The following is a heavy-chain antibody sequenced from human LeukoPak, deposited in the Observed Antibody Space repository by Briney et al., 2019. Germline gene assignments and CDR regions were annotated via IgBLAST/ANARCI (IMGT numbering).Heavy chain of an antibody. D-gene: IGHD3-10*01. CDR3: ARRDITMVRGVINNAFDI. CDR1: GYSFTSYW. Sequence: GESLKISCKGSGYSFTSYWIGWVRQMPGKGLEWMGIIYPGDSDTRYSPSFQGQVTISANNSISTAYLQWSSLKASDTAMYYCARRDITMVRGVINNAFDIWGQGTMVTVSS. J-gene: IGHJ3*02. CDR2: IYPGDSDT. V-gene: IGHV5-51*01.